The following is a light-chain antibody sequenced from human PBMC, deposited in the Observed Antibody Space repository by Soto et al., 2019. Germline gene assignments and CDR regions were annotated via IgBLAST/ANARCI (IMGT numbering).Light chain of an antibody. J-gene: IGLJ2*01. Sequence: LTQPASVSASPGQSISISCTGTSNDIGAFDYVSWYQQHPGKAPKLIIFEVFNRPSGVSTRFSGSKSGSTASLTISGLQAEDEADYFCSSYTTNSAHVFGGRTKVTVL. V-gene: IGLV2-14*01. CDR2: EVF. CDR1: SNDIGAFDY. CDR3: SSYTTNSAHV.